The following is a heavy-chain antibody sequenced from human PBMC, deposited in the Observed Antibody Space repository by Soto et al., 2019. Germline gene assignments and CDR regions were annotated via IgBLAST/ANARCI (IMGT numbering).Heavy chain of an antibody. J-gene: IGHJ4*02. V-gene: IGHV1-18*01. Sequence: ASVKVSCKASGYTFTSYGISWVRQAPGQGLEWMGWISAYNGNTNYAQKLQGRVTMTTDTSTSTAYMELRSLRSDDTAVYYWARAMFGVDREYFDYWGQGTLVTVSS. CDR3: ARAMFGVDREYFDY. D-gene: IGHD3-3*01. CDR1: GYTFTSYG. CDR2: ISAYNGNT.